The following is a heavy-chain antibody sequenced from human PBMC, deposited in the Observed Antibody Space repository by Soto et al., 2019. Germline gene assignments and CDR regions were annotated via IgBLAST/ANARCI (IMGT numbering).Heavy chain of an antibody. D-gene: IGHD1-26*01. CDR3: ARDPAEWELTFDS. CDR1: GVTFSSYA. J-gene: IGHJ4*02. V-gene: IGHV3-48*01. Sequence: GGSLGLSCAASGVTFSSYAMSWVRQAPGKGLEWVSYISSSSSTIYYADSVKGRFTISRDNAKNTLYLQMNSLRTEDTAVYFCARDPAEWELTFDSWGQGTLVTVSS. CDR2: ISSSSSTI.